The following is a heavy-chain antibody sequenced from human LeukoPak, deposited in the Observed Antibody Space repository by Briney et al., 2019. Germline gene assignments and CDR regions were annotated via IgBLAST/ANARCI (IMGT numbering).Heavy chain of an antibody. V-gene: IGHV3-48*04. CDR2: ISSSSSTI. CDR1: GFTFSSYS. J-gene: IGHJ6*03. D-gene: IGHD1-14*01. Sequence: PGGSLRLSCAASGFTFSSYSMNWVRQAPGKGQEWVSYISSSSSTIYYADSVKGRFTISRDNAKNSLYLQMNSLRAEDTAVYYCARDNPRNYYYMDVWGKGTTVTVSS. CDR3: ARDNPRNYYYMDV.